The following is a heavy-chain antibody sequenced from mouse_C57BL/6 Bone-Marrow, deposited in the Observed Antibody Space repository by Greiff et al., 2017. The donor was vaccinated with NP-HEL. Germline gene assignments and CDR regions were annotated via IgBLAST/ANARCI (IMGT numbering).Heavy chain of an antibody. CDR2: IHPNSGST. Sequence: QVQLQQPGAELVQPGASVKLSCKASGYTFTSYWMHWVKQRPGQGLEWIGMIHPNSGSTNYNEKFKSKATLTVDKSSSTAYMQLSSLTSEDSAVYYCARFGWLLLYFDYWGQGTTLTVSS. CDR3: ARFGWLLLYFDY. J-gene: IGHJ2*01. CDR1: GYTFTSYW. V-gene: IGHV1-64*01. D-gene: IGHD2-3*01.